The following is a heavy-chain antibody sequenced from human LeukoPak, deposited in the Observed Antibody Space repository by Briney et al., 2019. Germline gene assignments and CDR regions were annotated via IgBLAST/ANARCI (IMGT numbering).Heavy chain of an antibody. J-gene: IGHJ4*02. CDR3: AKDRSYRRVGATLD. V-gene: IGHV3-30*18. Sequence: GRSLRLSCAASGFISSNYGMHWVRQAPGKGLEWVAVISYDGGNKYYADSVKGRFTISRDNSKNTLYLQMNSLRTEDTAVYYCAKDRSYRRVGATLDWGQGTLVTVSS. D-gene: IGHD1-26*01. CDR2: ISYDGGNK. CDR1: GFISSNYG.